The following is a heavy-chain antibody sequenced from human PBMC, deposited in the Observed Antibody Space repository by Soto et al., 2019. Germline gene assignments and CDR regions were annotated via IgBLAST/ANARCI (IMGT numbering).Heavy chain of an antibody. CDR2: INHSGST. D-gene: IGHD6-19*01. Sequence: SETLSLTCAVYGGSFSGYYWSWIRQPPGKGLEWIGEINHSGSTNYNPSLKSRVTISVDTSKNQFSLKLSSVTAADTAAYYCARGYGSGWRSVYPDWFDPWGQGTLVTVSS. V-gene: IGHV4-34*01. J-gene: IGHJ5*02. CDR1: GGSFSGYY. CDR3: ARGYGSGWRSVYPDWFDP.